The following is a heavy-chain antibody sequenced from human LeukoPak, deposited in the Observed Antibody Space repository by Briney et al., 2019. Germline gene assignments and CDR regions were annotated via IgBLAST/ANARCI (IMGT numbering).Heavy chain of an antibody. V-gene: IGHV1-18*01. D-gene: IGHD3-22*01. Sequence: ASVKVSCTASGYTFTSYGISWVRQAPGQGLEWMGWISAYNGNTNYAQKLQGRVTMTTDTSTSTAYMELRSLRSDDTAVYYCARAGGSMYYYDSSGYSHFDYWGQGTLVTVSS. CDR2: ISAYNGNT. CDR1: GYTFTSYG. CDR3: ARAGGSMYYYDSSGYSHFDY. J-gene: IGHJ4*02.